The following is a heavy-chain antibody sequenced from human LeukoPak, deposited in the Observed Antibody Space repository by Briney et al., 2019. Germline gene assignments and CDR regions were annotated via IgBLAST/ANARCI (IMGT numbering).Heavy chain of an antibody. Sequence: GGSLRLSCAASGFTFSSYWMHWVRHAPGKGLVWVSRLNSDGSSTSYADYVKGRFTISRDNAETTLHLQMNNLSAEDTAVYYCARASNRNSINFDYWGQGALVTVSS. CDR2: LNSDGSST. CDR3: ARASNRNSINFDY. D-gene: IGHD1-7*01. J-gene: IGHJ4*02. CDR1: GFTFSSYW. V-gene: IGHV3-74*01.